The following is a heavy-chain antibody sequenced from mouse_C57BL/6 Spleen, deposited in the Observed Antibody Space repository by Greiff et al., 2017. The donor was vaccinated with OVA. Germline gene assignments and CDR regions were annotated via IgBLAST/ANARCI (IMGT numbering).Heavy chain of an antibody. CDR2: ISSGGSYT. Sequence: EVQLVESGGDLVKPGGSLKLSCAASGFTFSSYGMSWVRQTPDKRLEWVATISSGGSYTYYPDSVKGRFTISRDNAKNTLYLQMSSLKSEDTAMYYCARHDGSSPGYFDYWGQGTTLTVSS. D-gene: IGHD1-1*01. V-gene: IGHV5-6*01. CDR1: GFTFSSYG. J-gene: IGHJ2*01. CDR3: ARHDGSSPGYFDY.